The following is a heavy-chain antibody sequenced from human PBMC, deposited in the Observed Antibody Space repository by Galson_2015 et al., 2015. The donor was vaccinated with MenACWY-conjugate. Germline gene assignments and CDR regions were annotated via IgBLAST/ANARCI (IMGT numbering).Heavy chain of an antibody. D-gene: IGHD4-17*01. CDR1: GFTFSTCS. CDR2: IDSTSTYI. Sequence: PRLSCAASGFTFSTCSMNWVRQAPGKGLEWVASIDSTSTYIYYPDTMRGRTTVSRDNARNLVTLQINSLRVEDTAVYFCAKSSGDSLRWDRWGQGTLATVSS. J-gene: IGHJ5*02. V-gene: IGHV3-21*01. CDR3: AKSSGDSLRWDR.